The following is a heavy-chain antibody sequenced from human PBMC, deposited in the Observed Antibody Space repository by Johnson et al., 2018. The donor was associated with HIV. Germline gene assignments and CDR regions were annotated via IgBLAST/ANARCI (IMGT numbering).Heavy chain of an antibody. Sequence: QVQLVESGGGVVQPGRSLRLSCAASGFTFSSYAMHWVRQAPGKGLEWVAVISYAGSNKYYADPVKGRFTNSRDNSKNTLYLQMNSLRAEDTAVYYWARDQDWGYYDSTAFDVWGQGTMVTVSS. D-gene: IGHD3-22*01. V-gene: IGHV3-30*14. CDR3: ARDQDWGYYDSTAFDV. CDR2: ISYAGSNK. J-gene: IGHJ3*01. CDR1: GFTFSSYA.